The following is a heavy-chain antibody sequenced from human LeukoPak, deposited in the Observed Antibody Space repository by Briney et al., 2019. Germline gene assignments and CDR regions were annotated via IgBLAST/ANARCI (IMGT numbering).Heavy chain of an antibody. CDR1: GFTFSSYA. V-gene: IGHV3-23*01. CDR3: AKEPRRGLELIYIAVAGPFDY. CDR2: ISGSGGST. D-gene: IGHD6-19*01. J-gene: IGHJ4*02. Sequence: GGSLRLSCAASGFTFSSYAMSWVRQAPGKGLEWVSSISGSGGSTYYADSVKGRFTISRDNSKNTLYLQMNSLRAEDTAVYYCAKEPRRGLELIYIAVAGPFDYWGQGTLVTVSS.